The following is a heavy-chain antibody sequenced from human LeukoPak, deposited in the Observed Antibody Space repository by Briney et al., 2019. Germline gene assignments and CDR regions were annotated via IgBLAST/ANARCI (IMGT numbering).Heavy chain of an antibody. Sequence: SETLSLTCTVSGGSISSSSYYWGWIRQPPGKGLEWIGSIYYSGSTYCNPSLKSRVTISVDTSKNQFSLKLSSVTAADTAVYYCARDGSGSLGYWGQGTLVTVSS. V-gene: IGHV4-39*07. CDR3: ARDGSGSLGY. CDR2: IYYSGST. CDR1: GGSISSSSYY. D-gene: IGHD3-22*01. J-gene: IGHJ4*02.